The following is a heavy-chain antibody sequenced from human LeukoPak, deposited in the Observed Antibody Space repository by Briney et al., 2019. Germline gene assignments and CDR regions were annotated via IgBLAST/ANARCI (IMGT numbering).Heavy chain of an antibody. CDR1: GFTFSSYA. CDR3: AKSRTFGTLTTAVFDY. D-gene: IGHD4-17*01. J-gene: IGHJ4*02. V-gene: IGHV3-23*01. CDR2: MSGSGGST. Sequence: GGSLRLSCAASGFTFSSYAMSWVRQAPGKGLEWVSAMSGSGGSTYYADSVKGRFTISRDNSKNTLYLQMNSLRAEDTAVYYCAKSRTFGTLTTAVFDYWGQGTLVTVSS.